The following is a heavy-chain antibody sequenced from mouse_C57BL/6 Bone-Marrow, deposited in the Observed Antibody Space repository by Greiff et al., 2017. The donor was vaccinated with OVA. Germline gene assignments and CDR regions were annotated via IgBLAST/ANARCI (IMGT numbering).Heavy chain of an antibody. CDR1: GYSFTDYN. J-gene: IGHJ1*03. V-gene: IGHV1-39*01. D-gene: IGHD1-1*01. CDR3: VRCWVIRGPYWYIDD. CDR2: INPNYGTT. Sequence: VQLQQSGPELVKPGASVKISCKASGYSFTDYNMNWVKQSNGQSLEWIGVINPNYGTTSYNQKFKGKATLTVDQSSSTAYMQLNSLTSGDSAVYSCVRCWVIRGPYWYIDDWGKGTTVTVSS.